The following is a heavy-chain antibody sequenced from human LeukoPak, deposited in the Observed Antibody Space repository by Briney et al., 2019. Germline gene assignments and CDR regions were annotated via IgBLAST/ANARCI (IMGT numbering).Heavy chain of an antibody. CDR3: ARVEWSGFHYGNYYMDV. J-gene: IGHJ6*03. CDR1: GGAISGFY. V-gene: IGHV4-59*13. D-gene: IGHD3-3*01. Sequence: SETLSLTCSISGGAISGFYWGWLRQPPGKGRGWIGFISYIVNTNYNPSLRSRATISFDTSNNQDSLNPNSVTAADTAVYYCARVEWSGFHYGNYYMDVGGNGTSVTVSS. CDR2: ISYIVNT.